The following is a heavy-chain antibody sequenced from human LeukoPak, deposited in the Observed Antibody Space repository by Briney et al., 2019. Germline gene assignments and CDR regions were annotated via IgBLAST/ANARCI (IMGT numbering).Heavy chain of an antibody. CDR2: IIPIFGTA. D-gene: IGHD6-13*01. CDR3: ARSWGIAAVSFY. J-gene: IGHJ4*02. CDR1: GGTFSSYA. V-gene: IGHV1-69*13. Sequence: SVKVSCKASGGTFSSYAISWVRQAPGQGLEWMGGIIPIFGTANYAQKFQGRVTITADESTSTAYMELSSLRSEDTAVYYCARSWGIAAVSFYWGQGTLVTASS.